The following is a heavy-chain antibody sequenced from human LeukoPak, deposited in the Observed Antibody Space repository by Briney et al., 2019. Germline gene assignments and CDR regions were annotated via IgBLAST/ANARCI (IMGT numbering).Heavy chain of an antibody. CDR1: GASFSSSTYY. Sequence: SETLSLTCTVSGASFSSSTYYWGWIRQPPGKGLEWIGSIYYSGSTYYNPSLKSRVTMSVDASKNQFSLKLSSVTAADTAVYYCARHAGGIAAAGTRPFDYWGQGTLVTDSS. D-gene: IGHD6-13*01. J-gene: IGHJ4*02. CDR3: ARHAGGIAAAGTRPFDY. CDR2: IYYSGST. V-gene: IGHV4-39*01.